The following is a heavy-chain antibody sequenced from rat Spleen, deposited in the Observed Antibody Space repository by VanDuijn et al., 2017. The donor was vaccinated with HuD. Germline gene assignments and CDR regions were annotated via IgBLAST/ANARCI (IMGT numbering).Heavy chain of an antibody. CDR1: GFTFNNYA. D-gene: IGHD1-5*01. CDR3: SRDEYRGNWGFAY. V-gene: IGHV5-19*01. CDR2: ISPSGGST. Sequence: EVQLVESGGGLVQPGNSLKLSCAASGFTFNNYAMHWIRQAPTKGLEWVASISPSGGSTSYRDSVKGRFTISRDNAQNTLYLQMNSLQTEDTAIYFCSRDEYRGNWGFAYWGQGTLVTVSS. J-gene: IGHJ3*01.